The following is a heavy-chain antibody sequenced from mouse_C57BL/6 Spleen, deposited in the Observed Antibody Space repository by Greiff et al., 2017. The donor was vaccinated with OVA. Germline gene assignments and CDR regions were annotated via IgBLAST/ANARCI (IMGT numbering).Heavy chain of an antibody. V-gene: IGHV5-12*01. D-gene: IGHD1-2*01. CDR1: GFTFSDYY. CDR2: ISNGGGST. CDR3: ARRLTGYAMDY. J-gene: IGHJ4*01. Sequence: EVNVVESGGGLVQPGGSLKLSCAASGFTFSDYYMYWVRQTPEKRLEWVAYISNGGGSTYYPDTVKGRFTISRDNAKNTLYLQMSRLKSEDTAMYYCARRLTGYAMDYWGQGTSVTVSS.